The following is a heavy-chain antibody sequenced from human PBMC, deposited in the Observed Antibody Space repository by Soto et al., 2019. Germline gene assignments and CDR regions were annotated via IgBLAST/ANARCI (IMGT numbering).Heavy chain of an antibody. V-gene: IGHV1-69*01. D-gene: IGHD2-2*02. J-gene: IGHJ4*02. CDR2: IIPIFNST. Sequence: QVQLVQSGAEVKTPGSSLKVSCKVSGSRFSNYVISWVRQAPGHGLEWLGRIIPIFNSTKYAQSFQGRVTITADQSTRTASLEVSILRSDGTAVYYCAREGRGKKAGYNGLVSLGYWGQGTLVTVSS. CDR3: AREGRGKKAGYNGLVSLGY. CDR1: GSRFSNYV.